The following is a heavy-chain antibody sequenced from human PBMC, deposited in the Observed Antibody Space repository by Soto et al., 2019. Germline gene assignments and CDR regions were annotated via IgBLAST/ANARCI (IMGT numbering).Heavy chain of an antibody. CDR1: GYGFTTYG. CDR3: ARGRYGDY. Sequence: QVHLVQSGAEVKKPGASVKVSCKGSGYGFTTYGITWVRQAPGQGLEWMAWISAHNGNTNYAQKLQGRVTVTRDTSTSTAYMELRRLISDDTAVYYFARGRYGDYWGQGALVTVSS. CDR2: ISAHNGNT. J-gene: IGHJ4*02. D-gene: IGHD1-1*01. V-gene: IGHV1-18*01.